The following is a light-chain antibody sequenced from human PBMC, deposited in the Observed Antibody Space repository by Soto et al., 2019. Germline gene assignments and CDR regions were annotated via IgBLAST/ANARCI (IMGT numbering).Light chain of an antibody. V-gene: IGKV3-11*01. J-gene: IGKJ5*01. CDR2: DTS. CDR3: QQRSNWIT. CDR1: QSVSRY. Sequence: EIVLTQSPATLSLSPGERATLSCRASQSVSRYLAWYQQKPGQAPRLIIYDTSYRATGIPARFSGSGSGTDFTLTISSLEPDDFAVYSCQQRSNWITFGQGTRLEI.